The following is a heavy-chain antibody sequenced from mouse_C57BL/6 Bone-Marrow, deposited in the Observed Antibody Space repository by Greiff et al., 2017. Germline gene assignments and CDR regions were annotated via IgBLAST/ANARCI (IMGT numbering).Heavy chain of an antibody. D-gene: IGHD1-1*01. CDR3: ARVDAYCYGSSLYMDY. V-gene: IGHV1-55*01. J-gene: IGHJ2*01. CDR1: GYTFTSYW. Sequence: QVQLQQPGAEFVKPGASVKMSCKASGYTFTSYWITWVKQRPGQGLEWIGDIYPGSGSTNYNEKFKSKATLTVDTSSSTAYMQLSSLTSEDSAVYYCARVDAYCYGSSLYMDYWGQGTTLTVSS. CDR2: IYPGSGST.